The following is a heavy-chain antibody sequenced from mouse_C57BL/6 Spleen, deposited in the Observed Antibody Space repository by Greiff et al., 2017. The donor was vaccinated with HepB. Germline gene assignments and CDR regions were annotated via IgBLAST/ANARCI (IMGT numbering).Heavy chain of an antibody. CDR3: ARGAGNYVDY. J-gene: IGHJ2*01. V-gene: IGHV1-63*01. CDR1: GYTFTNYW. CDR2: IYPGGGYT. D-gene: IGHD1-1*01. Sequence: QVQLKESGAELVRPGTSVKMSCKASGYTFTNYWIGWAKQRPGHGLEWIGDIYPGGGYTNYNEKFKGKATLTADKSSSTAYMQFSSLTSEDSAIYYCARGAGNYVDYWGQGTTLTVSS.